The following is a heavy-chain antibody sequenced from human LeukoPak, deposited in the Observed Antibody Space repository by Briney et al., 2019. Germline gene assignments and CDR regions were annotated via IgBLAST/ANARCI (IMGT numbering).Heavy chain of an antibody. J-gene: IGHJ4*02. CDR1: GGSISSGDYY. D-gene: IGHD3-10*01. CDR3: ASGAPGDILPRGIDY. V-gene: IGHV4-30-4*08. CDR2: IYYSGST. Sequence: SETLSLTCTVSGGSISSGDYYWSWIRQPPGKGLELIGYIYYSGSTYYNPSLKSRVTISVDTSKNQFSLKLSSVTAADTAVYYCASGAPGDILPRGIDYWGQGTLVTVSS.